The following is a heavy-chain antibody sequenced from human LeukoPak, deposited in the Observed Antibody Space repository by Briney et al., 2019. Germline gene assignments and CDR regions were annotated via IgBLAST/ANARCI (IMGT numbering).Heavy chain of an antibody. D-gene: IGHD4/OR15-4a*01. CDR3: ARLTTPGYFDY. CDR1: GFTFSSYS. V-gene: IGHV3-21*01. CDR2: ISSSSSYI. Sequence: GGSLRLSCAASGFTFSSYSMNWVRQAPGKGLEWVSSISSSSSYIYYADPVKGRFTISRDNAKNSLYLQMNSLRAEDTAVYYCARLTTPGYFDYWGQGTLVTVSS. J-gene: IGHJ4*02.